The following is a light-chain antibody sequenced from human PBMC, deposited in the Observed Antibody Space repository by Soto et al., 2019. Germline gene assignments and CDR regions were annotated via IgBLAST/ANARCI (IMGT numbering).Light chain of an antibody. V-gene: IGKV1-39*01. CDR1: QSISTY. Sequence: DIQMTQSPSALSAAVGNGVTMTCRASQSISTYLNWYQKKPGRAPNLLIYDASRLQSGVPSRFSGSGGGTDFTLSISSVQPEDFATYFCQQSYMDPITFGQGTRLEIK. J-gene: IGKJ5*01. CDR2: DAS. CDR3: QQSYMDPIT.